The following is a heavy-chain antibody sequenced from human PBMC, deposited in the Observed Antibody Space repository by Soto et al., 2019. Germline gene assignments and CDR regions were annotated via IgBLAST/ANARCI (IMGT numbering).Heavy chain of an antibody. Sequence: QVQLVQSGAEVKKPGASVKVSCKASAYTFTSYDINWVRQATGQGLERLGWMNPNSGNTVYAQKFQDRVTMTRNTSLSTAYMELSSLRSEDTAVYYSARERNMYGMDVWGQGTTVTVSS. CDR2: MNPNSGNT. CDR1: AYTFTSYD. V-gene: IGHV1-8*01. CDR3: ARERNMYGMDV. J-gene: IGHJ6*02. D-gene: IGHD1-1*01.